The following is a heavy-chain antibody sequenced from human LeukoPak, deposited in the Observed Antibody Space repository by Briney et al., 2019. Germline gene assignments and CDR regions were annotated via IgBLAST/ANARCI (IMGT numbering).Heavy chain of an antibody. V-gene: IGHV3-23*01. CDR1: GFTFSTYA. CDR3: ARDLLEWYFDY. Sequence: GGSLRLSCAASGFTFSTYAMSWVRQAPGKEWVSTISGSGDITYYADSVKGRFTISRDNSKNTLYLQMNSLRAEDTAVYYCARDLLEWYFDYWGQGTLVTVSS. CDR2: ISGSGDIT. D-gene: IGHD3-3*01. J-gene: IGHJ4*02.